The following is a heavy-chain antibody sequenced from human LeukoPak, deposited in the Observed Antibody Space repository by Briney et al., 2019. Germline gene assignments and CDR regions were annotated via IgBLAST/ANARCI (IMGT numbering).Heavy chain of an antibody. CDR1: GYTFTGYY. J-gene: IGHJ4*02. V-gene: IGHV1-2*02. CDR3: ATDLVHRRWELLDRDQAYFDY. D-gene: IGHD1-26*01. CDR2: INPNSGGT. Sequence: ASVKVSCKASGYTFTGYYMHWVRQAPGQGLEWMGWINPNSGGTNYAQKFQGRVTMTRDTSISTAYMELSRLRSDDTAVYYCATDLVHRRWELLDRDQAYFDYWGQGTLVTVSS.